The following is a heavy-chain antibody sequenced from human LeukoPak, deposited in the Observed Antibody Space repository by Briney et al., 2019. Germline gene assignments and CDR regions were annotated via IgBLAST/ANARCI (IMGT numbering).Heavy chain of an antibody. CDR2: ISGTGGAT. CDR3: VKDPRDTYGTNWFVS. V-gene: IGHV3-23*01. J-gene: IGHJ5*01. Sequence: GGSLRLSCVASGFSFGNNAMSWVRQAPGKGLQWVSQISGTGGATWYAGFARDRFTISRDNSKKTLYLQMSALRVEDTAMYYCVKDPRDTYGTNWFVSWGQGTLLIVSS. D-gene: IGHD2-21*01. CDR1: GFSFGNNA.